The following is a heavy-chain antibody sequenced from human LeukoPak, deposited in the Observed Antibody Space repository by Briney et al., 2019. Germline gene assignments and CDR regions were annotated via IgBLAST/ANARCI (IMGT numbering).Heavy chain of an antibody. V-gene: IGHV1-69*01. D-gene: IGHD6-19*01. CDR2: IIPIFGTA. CDR1: GGTFSSYA. CDR3: AGNSEQWLVPARGFDY. Sequence: GPSVKVSCKASGGTFSSYAISWVRQAPGQGLEWMGGIIPIFGTANYAQKFQGRVTITADESTSTAYMELSSLRSEDTAVYYCAGNSEQWLVPARGFDYWGQGTLVTVSS. J-gene: IGHJ4*02.